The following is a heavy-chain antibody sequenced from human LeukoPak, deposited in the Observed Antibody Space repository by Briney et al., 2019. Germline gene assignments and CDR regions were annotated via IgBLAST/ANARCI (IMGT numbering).Heavy chain of an antibody. D-gene: IGHD2-2*01. V-gene: IGHV4-30-2*01. CDR2: IYHSGST. CDR3: ARAPFSPLGYCSSTSCRPDAFDI. CDR1: GGSISIGGYY. Sequence: TLSLTCTVSGGSISIGGYYWSWIRQPPGKGLEWIGYIYHSGSTYYNPSLKSRVTISVDRSKNQFSLKLSSVTAADTAVYYCARAPFSPLGYCSSTSCRPDAFDIWGQGTMVTVSS. J-gene: IGHJ3*02.